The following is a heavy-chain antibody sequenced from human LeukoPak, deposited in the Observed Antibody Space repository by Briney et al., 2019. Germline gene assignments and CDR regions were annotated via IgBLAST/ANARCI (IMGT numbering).Heavy chain of an antibody. J-gene: IGHJ4*02. Sequence: PGGSLRLSCAASGFTFSSYAMSWVRQAPGKGLEWVSAIIGTGGTTYYADSVKGRVSISRDYSKNTLYLQMNSLRGEDTAGNYCAKGNQWLLRGGAHFDFWGQGTLVTVSS. CDR1: GFTFSSYA. V-gene: IGHV3-23*01. D-gene: IGHD6-19*01. CDR2: IIGTGGTT. CDR3: AKGNQWLLRGGAHFDF.